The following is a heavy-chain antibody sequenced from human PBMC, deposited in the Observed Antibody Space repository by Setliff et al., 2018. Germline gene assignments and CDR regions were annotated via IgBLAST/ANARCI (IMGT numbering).Heavy chain of an antibody. CDR2: TIPILGIA. J-gene: IGHJ6*02. D-gene: IGHD2-15*01. CDR3: ARADPRTTLQYCNGGNCYSGQSYYAMDV. V-gene: IGHV1-69*10. CDR1: GATFSRYA. Sequence: SVKVSCKASGATFSRYAISWVRQAPGQGLEWMGGTIPILGIANYAQKFQGRVTITADESTSTAYMELSSLRSEDTAVYYCARADPRTTLQYCNGGNCYSGQSYYAMDVWGQGTTVTVS.